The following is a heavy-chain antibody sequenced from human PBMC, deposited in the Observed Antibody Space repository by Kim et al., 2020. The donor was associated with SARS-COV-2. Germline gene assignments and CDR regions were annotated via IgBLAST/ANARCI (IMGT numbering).Heavy chain of an antibody. V-gene: IGHV3-7*01. Sequence: GGSLRLSCVASGFIFNNYWMSWVRQAPGKGLEWVANMKPDGNEKYYVASVKGRFTISRDNAKNSVYLQMNNLRSEDTAVYYCTRGRVPSYWGQGTLVTVSS. CDR1: GFIFNNYW. CDR3: TRGRVPSY. CDR2: MKPDGNEK. J-gene: IGHJ4*02.